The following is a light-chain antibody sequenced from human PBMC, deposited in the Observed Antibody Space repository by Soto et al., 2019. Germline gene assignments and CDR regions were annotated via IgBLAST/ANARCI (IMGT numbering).Light chain of an antibody. CDR1: QSVSSY. J-gene: IGKJ1*01. V-gene: IGKV3-11*01. CDR2: DAS. Sequence: EIVLTQSPATLSLSPGERATLSCRASQSVSSYLGWYQQRPGQAPRLLIYDASNRATGIPARFSGSGSGTDFTRSVRSLEPEDFAVDYCHRRGNWPRTLGQGTKVEVQ. CDR3: HRRGNWPRT.